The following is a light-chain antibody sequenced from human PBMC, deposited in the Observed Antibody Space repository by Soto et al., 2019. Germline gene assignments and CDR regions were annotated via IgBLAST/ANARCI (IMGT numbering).Light chain of an antibody. CDR2: DES. J-gene: IGKJ1*01. Sequence: EIALTQSPATLSLSPGERGTLSCRASQTVYYYVAWYQQKPGQAPRLLIYDESNRAAGIPARFSGSGSGTDFTLTISSLEPEDFAVYYCVQRSTWPWTVGQGTKVEIK. CDR1: QTVYYY. CDR3: VQRSTWPWT. V-gene: IGKV3-11*01.